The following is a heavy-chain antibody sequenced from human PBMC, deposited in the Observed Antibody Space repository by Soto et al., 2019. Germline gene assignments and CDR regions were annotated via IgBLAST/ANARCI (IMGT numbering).Heavy chain of an antibody. CDR2: IIPIIGTP. V-gene: IGHV1-69*01. Sequence: QVQLVQSGAEVKKPGSSVKVSCKASGGTFRNHVFNWVRQAPGQGLAWMGGIIPIIGTPNYAQKFQGRVTITADASTNTVYLDVSSLRSQDTAVYYCARDLEFRDGNISHLDYWGQGTLVTVSS. J-gene: IGHJ4*02. D-gene: IGHD3-10*01. CDR1: GGTFRNHV. CDR3: ARDLEFRDGNISHLDY.